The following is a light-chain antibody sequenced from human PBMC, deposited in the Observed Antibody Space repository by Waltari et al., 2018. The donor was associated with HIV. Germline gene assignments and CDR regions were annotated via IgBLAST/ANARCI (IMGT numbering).Light chain of an antibody. CDR2: SDD. J-gene: IGLJ1*01. CDR3: GSWDDKMKGYV. Sequence: QSVVNQPPSASGPPGQRITISCSGSRSNIGNNLVNWYQQLPGAAPKLLIYSDDQRPSGVPDRISASKSGTSASLAISGLQSEDEADYYCGSWDDKMKGYVFGSGTKVTV. CDR1: RSNIGNNL. V-gene: IGLV1-44*01.